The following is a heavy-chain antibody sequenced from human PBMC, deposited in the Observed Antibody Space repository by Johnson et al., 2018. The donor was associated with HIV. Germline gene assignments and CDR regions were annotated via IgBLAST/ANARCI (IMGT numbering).Heavy chain of an antibody. V-gene: IGHV3-66*01. Sequence: VQLVESGGGLVQPGGSLRLSCAASGFTVSSNYMSWVRQALGKGLEWVSVIYSGGSTYYADSVKGRFTISRDNSKNTLYLQMNSLRAEDTAVYYCARDLLLFGESSGGDDFDFWGQGTMGTVSS. D-gene: IGHD3-10*01. CDR1: GFTVSSNY. CDR2: IYSGGST. J-gene: IGHJ3*01. CDR3: ARDLLLFGESSGGDDFDF.